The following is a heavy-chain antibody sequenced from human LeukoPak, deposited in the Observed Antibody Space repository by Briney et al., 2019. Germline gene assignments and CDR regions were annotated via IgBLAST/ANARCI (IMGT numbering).Heavy chain of an antibody. Sequence: SETLSLTCAVSGASMSSGGYSWSWIRQPPGKGLEWIGYMYYSGSTYYNPSLKSRITISVDMSKNQFSLKLSSVTAADTAVYYCARGERYYDRSGYDYWGQGTLVTVSS. CDR3: ARGERYYDRSGYDY. J-gene: IGHJ4*02. CDR2: MYYSGST. D-gene: IGHD3-22*01. V-gene: IGHV4-30-4*07. CDR1: GASMSSGGYS.